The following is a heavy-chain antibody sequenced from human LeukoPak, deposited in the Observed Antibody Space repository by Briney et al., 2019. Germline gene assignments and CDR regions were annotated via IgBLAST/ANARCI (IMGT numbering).Heavy chain of an antibody. J-gene: IGHJ4*02. D-gene: IGHD3-9*01. CDR3: ARRSNYDLLTGYRDYFDY. CDR1: GASISSYY. CDR2: IYISGDT. V-gene: IGHV4-4*09. Sequence: SETLSLTCTVSGASISSYYWSWIRQAPGKGLECIGYIYISGDTNYNPSLKSRGTLSLDTSKNQFSLKLSSVTAADTAVYYCARRSNYDLLTGYRDYFDYWGQGTLVTVSS.